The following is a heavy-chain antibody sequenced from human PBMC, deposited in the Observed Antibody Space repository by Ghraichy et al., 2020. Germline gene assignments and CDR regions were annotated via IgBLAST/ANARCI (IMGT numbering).Heavy chain of an antibody. CDR3: ARGEVVVAAMGYYGMDV. Sequence: GESLNISCAASGFTFSSYAMHWVRQAPGKGLEYVSAISSNGGSTYYANSVKGRFTISRDNSKNTLYLQMGSLRAEDMAVYYCARGEVVVAAMGYYGMDVWGQGTTVTVSS. D-gene: IGHD2-15*01. V-gene: IGHV3-64*01. CDR2: ISSNGGST. CDR1: GFTFSSYA. J-gene: IGHJ6*02.